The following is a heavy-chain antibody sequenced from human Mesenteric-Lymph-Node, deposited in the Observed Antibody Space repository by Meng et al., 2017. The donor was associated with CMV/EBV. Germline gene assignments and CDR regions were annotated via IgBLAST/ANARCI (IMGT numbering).Heavy chain of an antibody. CDR2: IYRGDNT. V-gene: IGHV3-66*01. CDR1: GFNVIDKY. D-gene: IGHD3-10*01. J-gene: IGHJ4*02. CDR3: TGDSVSNPNLDY. Sequence: VELVGSGGGWVQPGGSLRLSCAASGFNVIDKYMSWVRQAPGKGLEWVCIIYRGDNTYYIDSVKDRFTVSRDNSKNTMYLQMNSLRVEDTAVYYCTGDSVSNPNLDYWGQGTLVTVSS.